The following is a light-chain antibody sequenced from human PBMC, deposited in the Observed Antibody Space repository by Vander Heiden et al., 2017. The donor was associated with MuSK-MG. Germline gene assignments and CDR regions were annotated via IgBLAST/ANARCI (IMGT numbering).Light chain of an antibody. CDR1: KLGDKY. CDR3: QEWYSSTVV. Sequence: SYELTQPPSVSVSPGQTASITCSGDKLGDKYACWYQQKPGQSPVLVIYQYSKRPSGIPERFSGSNSGNTATLTVSGTQAMDEADYYCQEWYSSTVVFGGGTKLTVL. J-gene: IGLJ2*01. V-gene: IGLV3-1*01. CDR2: QYS.